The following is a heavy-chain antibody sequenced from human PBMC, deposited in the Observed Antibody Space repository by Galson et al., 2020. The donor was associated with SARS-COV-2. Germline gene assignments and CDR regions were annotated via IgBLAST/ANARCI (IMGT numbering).Heavy chain of an antibody. CDR1: GYSFTGYY. CDR2: INPNSGST. D-gene: IGHD3-10*01. CDR3: AKGTLYYYKSGSYRFGS. V-gene: IGHV1-2*02. J-gene: IGHJ4*02. Sequence: ASVTVSCKASGYSFTGYYMHWVRPAPRQGLEWMGWINPNSGSTYYPQNFQDRITMTRATSINTAYMEPSRLRSDEMAVYYCAKGTLYYYKSGSYRFGSWGQGTLGTVAS.